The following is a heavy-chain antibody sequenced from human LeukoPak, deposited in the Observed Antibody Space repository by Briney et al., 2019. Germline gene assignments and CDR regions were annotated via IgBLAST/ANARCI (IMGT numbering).Heavy chain of an antibody. CDR3: ARSSTTVTTRFFDL. J-gene: IGHJ2*01. V-gene: IGHV3-43D*03. Sequence: GGSLRLSCAASGFTFDDYAMHWVRQAPGKGLEWVSLISWDGGIIYYADSVKGRFTISRDNAENSLYLEMNSLSPEDTALYYCARSSTTVTTRFFDLWGRGTLVTVSS. CDR2: ISWDGGII. D-gene: IGHD4-17*01. CDR1: GFTFDDYA.